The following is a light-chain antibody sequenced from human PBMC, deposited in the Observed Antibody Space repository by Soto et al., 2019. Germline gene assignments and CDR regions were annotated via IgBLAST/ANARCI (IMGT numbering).Light chain of an antibody. V-gene: IGLV2-14*01. CDR1: RSDVGGYNY. J-gene: IGLJ1*01. Sequence: QSVLTQPASVSGSHGQSITISCTGTRSDVGGYNYVSWYQQHPGKAPKFMIYDVSNRPSGVSNRFSGSKSGNTASLTISGLQAEVEADYYCSSYTTSNTRQIVFGTGTKVTVL. CDR3: SSYTTSNTRQIV. CDR2: DVS.